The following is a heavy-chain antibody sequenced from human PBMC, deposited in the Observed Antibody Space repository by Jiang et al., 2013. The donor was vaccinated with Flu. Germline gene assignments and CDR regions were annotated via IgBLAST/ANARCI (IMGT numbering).Heavy chain of an antibody. D-gene: IGHD6-19*01. Sequence: LLKPSETLSLICGVSGGSFINYYWSWIRQSPGKGLEWIGEINESGSTNYNPSLRSRVTISLDTFNNQFSLRLASVTAADSGVYFCARRQWLAEGFYPWGQGTLVTVYS. CDR2: INESGST. V-gene: IGHV4-34*01. CDR1: GGSFINYY. CDR3: ARRQWLAEGFYP. J-gene: IGHJ5*02.